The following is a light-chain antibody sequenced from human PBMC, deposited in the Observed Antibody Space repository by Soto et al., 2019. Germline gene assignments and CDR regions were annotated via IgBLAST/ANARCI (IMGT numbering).Light chain of an antibody. Sequence: DIQMTQSPSTVSASVGDGVTITCRASQPISSWLAWFRQRPGKAPELLIYAASTLHSGVPSRFSGSGSGTDFALTSSGLQPEDFATYYCQQASSFPHTFGRGTRVDIK. CDR2: AAS. V-gene: IGKV1-12*01. CDR1: QPISSW. J-gene: IGKJ2*01. CDR3: QQASSFPHT.